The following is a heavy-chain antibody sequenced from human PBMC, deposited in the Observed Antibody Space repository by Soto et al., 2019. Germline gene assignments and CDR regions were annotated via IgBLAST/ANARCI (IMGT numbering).Heavy chain of an antibody. D-gene: IGHD2-15*01. CDR1: GDTFSCYA. Sequence: SLKVDCKAAGDTFSCYAISWVRQTPGQGLEWMGGIIPIFGTANYAQKFQGRVTITADESTSTAYMELSSLRSEDTAVYYCARTGYCSGGSCLLALFDYWGQGTLVTVSS. CDR2: IIPIFGTA. V-gene: IGHV1-69*13. J-gene: IGHJ4*02. CDR3: ARTGYCSGGSCLLALFDY.